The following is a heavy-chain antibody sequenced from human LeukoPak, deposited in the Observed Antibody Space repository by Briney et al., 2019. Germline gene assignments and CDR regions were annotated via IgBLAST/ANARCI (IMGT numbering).Heavy chain of an antibody. Sequence: PGGSLRLSCAASGFTFNNYAMHWVRQAPGKGLDWVAIISFDGSNKYYADYVKGRFTISRDNSKNTLFLQMNSLRAEDTAVYYCARDREYYDILTGYKVSHYFDYWGQGTLVTVSS. J-gene: IGHJ4*02. CDR2: ISFDGSNK. CDR3: ARDREYYDILTGYKVSHYFDY. CDR1: GFTFNNYA. D-gene: IGHD3-9*01. V-gene: IGHV3-30*04.